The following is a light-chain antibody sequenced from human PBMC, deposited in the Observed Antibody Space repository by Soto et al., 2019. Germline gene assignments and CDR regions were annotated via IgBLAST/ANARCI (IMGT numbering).Light chain of an antibody. CDR3: QSYDSSLSGRGYV. CDR1: SSNIGAGYD. Sequence: QSVLTQPPSVSGAPGHRVTITCTGSSSNIGAGYDVHWYQQLPGTAPKLLIYGNSNRPSGVPDRFSGSKSGTSASLAITGLQAEDEADYYCQSYDSSLSGRGYVFGTGTKVTVL. J-gene: IGLJ1*01. V-gene: IGLV1-40*01. CDR2: GNS.